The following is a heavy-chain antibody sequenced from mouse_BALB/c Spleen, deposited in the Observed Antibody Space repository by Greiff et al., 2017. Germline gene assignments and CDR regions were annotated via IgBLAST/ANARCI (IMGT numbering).Heavy chain of an antibody. D-gene: IGHD1-1*01. J-gene: IGHJ3*01. Sequence: DVKLVESGGGLVQPGGSLRLSCATSGFTFTDYYMSWVRQPPGKALEWLGFIRNKANGYTTEYSASVKGRFTISRDNSQSILYLQMNTLRAEDSATYYCARDKYYGSSPAWFAYWGQGTLVTVSA. CDR1: GFTFTDYY. CDR3: ARDKYYGSSPAWFAY. CDR2: IRNKANGYTT. V-gene: IGHV7-3*02.